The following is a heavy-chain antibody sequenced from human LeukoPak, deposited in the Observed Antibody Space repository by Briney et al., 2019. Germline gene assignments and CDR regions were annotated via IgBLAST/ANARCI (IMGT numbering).Heavy chain of an antibody. Sequence: SVKVSCKASGGTFSSYAISWVRQAPGQGLEWMGRIIPSLGIANYAQKFQGRVTITADKSTSTAYMELSSLRSEDTAVYYCATGEQLALFDYWGQGTLVTVSS. CDR2: IIPSLGIA. V-gene: IGHV1-69*04. CDR1: GGTFSSYA. D-gene: IGHD6-13*01. J-gene: IGHJ4*02. CDR3: ATGEQLALFDY.